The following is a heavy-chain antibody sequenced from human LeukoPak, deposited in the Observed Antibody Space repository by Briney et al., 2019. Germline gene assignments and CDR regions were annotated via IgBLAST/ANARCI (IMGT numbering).Heavy chain of an antibody. Sequence: GRSLRLSCAASGFTFSSYGMHWVRQAPGKGLEWVAVISYDGSNKYYADSVKGRFTISRDNSKNTLYLQMNSLRTEDTAVYYCAKSYNWNDVGAFDIWGQGTMVTASS. CDR3: AKSYNWNDVGAFDI. D-gene: IGHD1-20*01. CDR2: ISYDGSNK. J-gene: IGHJ3*02. CDR1: GFTFSSYG. V-gene: IGHV3-30*18.